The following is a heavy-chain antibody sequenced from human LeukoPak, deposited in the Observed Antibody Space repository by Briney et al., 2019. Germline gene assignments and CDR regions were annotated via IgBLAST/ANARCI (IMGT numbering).Heavy chain of an antibody. CDR1: GFTVSSNY. V-gene: IGHV3-66*01. CDR2: IYSGGST. Sequence: GGSLILSCAASGFTVSSNYMSWVRQAPGKGLEWVSVIYSGGSTYYADSVKGRFTISRDNSKNTLYLQMNSLRAEDTAVYYCARDLPPSDYDFWSGYHPGGFDYWGQGTLVTVSS. CDR3: ARDLPPSDYDFWSGYHPGGFDY. D-gene: IGHD3-3*01. J-gene: IGHJ4*02.